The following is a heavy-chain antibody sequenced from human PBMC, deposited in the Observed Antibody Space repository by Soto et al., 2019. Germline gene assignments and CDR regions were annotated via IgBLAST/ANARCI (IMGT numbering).Heavy chain of an antibody. D-gene: IGHD2-2*01. CDR2: INPNSGGT. CDR3: ARGYCSSTSCHFDY. V-gene: IGHV1-2*04. Sequence: GASVKVSCKASGYTFTGQYIHWVRQAPGQGLEWMGWINPNSGGTNYAQKFQGWVTMTRDTSISTAHMELSRLRSDDTAVYYCARGYCSSTSCHFDYWGQGTLVTVSS. CDR1: GYTFTGQY. J-gene: IGHJ4*02.